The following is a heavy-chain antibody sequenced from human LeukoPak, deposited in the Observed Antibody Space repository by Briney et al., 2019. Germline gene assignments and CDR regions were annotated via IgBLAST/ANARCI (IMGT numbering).Heavy chain of an antibody. V-gene: IGHV3-21*01. Sequence: PGGSLRLSCAASGFTFSSYSMNWVRQAPGKGLEWVSSISSSSSYIYYADSVKGRFTISRDNSKNTLYLQMNSLRAEDTAVYYCAKPGARIAVAMGIDYWGQGTLVTVSS. CDR2: ISSSSSYI. CDR1: GFTFSSYS. D-gene: IGHD6-19*01. J-gene: IGHJ4*02. CDR3: AKPGARIAVAMGIDY.